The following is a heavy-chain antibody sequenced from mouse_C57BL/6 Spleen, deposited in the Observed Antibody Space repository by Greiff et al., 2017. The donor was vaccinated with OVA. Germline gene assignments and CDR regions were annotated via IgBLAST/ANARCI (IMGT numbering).Heavy chain of an antibody. CDR2: ILPGSGST. CDR3: ARCGGNYYYGSSPFAY. J-gene: IGHJ3*01. D-gene: IGHD1-1*01. Sequence: VKLQQSGAELMKPGASVKLSCKATGYTFTGYWIEWVKQRPGHGLEWIGEILPGSGSTNYNEKFKGKATFTADTSSNTAYMQLSSLTTEDSAIYYCARCGGNYYYGSSPFAYWGQGTLVTVSA. V-gene: IGHV1-9*01. CDR1: GYTFTGYW.